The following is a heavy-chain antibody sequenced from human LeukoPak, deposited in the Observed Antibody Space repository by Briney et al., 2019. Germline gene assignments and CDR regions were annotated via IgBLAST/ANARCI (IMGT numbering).Heavy chain of an antibody. Sequence: GGSLRLSCAASGFTFSNYAMSWVRQAPAKGLEWVSGITGSGGSTNYADSVKGRFTISRDNSKNTLYLQMSSLRAEDTAVYYCTGGGWSTDAFDIWGQGTMVTVSS. CDR3: TGGGWSTDAFDI. CDR1: GFTFSNYA. J-gene: IGHJ3*02. V-gene: IGHV3-23*01. D-gene: IGHD6-19*01. CDR2: ITGSGGST.